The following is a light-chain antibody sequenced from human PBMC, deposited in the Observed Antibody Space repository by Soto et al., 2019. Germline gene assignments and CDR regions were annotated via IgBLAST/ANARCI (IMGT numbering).Light chain of an antibody. J-gene: IGKJ1*01. CDR1: QDTSNY. Sequence: DIQMTQSPSSQSASVGDRVTITCQASQDTSNYLNWYQQKPGKAPKLLIYDASNLQTGVPSRFSGSGSGTDFNLTISSLQPEDIATYYCQQYDSLPRTFGQGTKVEIK. CDR3: QQYDSLPRT. CDR2: DAS. V-gene: IGKV1-33*01.